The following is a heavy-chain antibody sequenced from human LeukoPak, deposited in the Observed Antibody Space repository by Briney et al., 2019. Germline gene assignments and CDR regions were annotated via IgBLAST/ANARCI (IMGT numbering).Heavy chain of an antibody. CDR1: GGSISSGGYY. Sequence: SVTLSLTCTVSGGSISSGGYYWSWIRQHPGKGLEWIGYIYYSGSTYYNPSLKSRVTISVDTSKNQFSLKLSSVTAADTAVYYCARLTVRGLGRYYDSSGSHPSGYFDYWGQGTLVTASS. D-gene: IGHD3-22*01. CDR3: ARLTVRGLGRYYDSSGSHPSGYFDY. V-gene: IGHV4-31*03. J-gene: IGHJ4*02. CDR2: IYYSGST.